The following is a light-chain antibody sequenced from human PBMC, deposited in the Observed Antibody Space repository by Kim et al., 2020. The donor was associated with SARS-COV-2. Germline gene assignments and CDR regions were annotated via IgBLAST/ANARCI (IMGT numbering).Light chain of an antibody. CDR3: QQYNLYPLT. V-gene: IGKV1-5*01. CDR1: QTITRW. CDR2: GAS. Sequence: ASVGDRVPITCRASQTITRWLAWYRQKLGKAPELLIYGASTLQSGVPSRFSGSGSGTEFTLTINGLQPDDFATYYCQQYNLYPLTFGGGTKVDIK. J-gene: IGKJ4*01.